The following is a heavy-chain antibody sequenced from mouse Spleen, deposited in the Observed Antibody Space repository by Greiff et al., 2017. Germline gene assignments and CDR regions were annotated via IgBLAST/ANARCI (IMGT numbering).Heavy chain of an antibody. CDR3: ARDGLGWFAY. CDR2: IRNKANGYTT. V-gene: IGHV7-3*02. J-gene: IGHJ3*01. D-gene: IGHD4-1*01. Sequence: EVQLVESGGGLVQPGGSLRLSCATSGFSFTDYYMSWVRQPPGKALAWLGFIRNKANGYTTEYSAAVKGRFTISRDNSQSILYLQMNTLRAEDSATYYCARDGLGWFAYWGQGTLVTVSA. CDR1: GFSFTDYY.